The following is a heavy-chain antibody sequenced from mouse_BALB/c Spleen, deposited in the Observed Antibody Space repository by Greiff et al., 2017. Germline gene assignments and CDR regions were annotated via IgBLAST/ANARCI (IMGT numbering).Heavy chain of an antibody. Sequence: VQLQQSGAELVRSGASVKLSCTASGFNIKDYYMHWVKQRPEQGLEWIGWIDPENGDTEYAPKFQGKATMTADTSSNTAYLQLSSLTSEDTAVYYCNAITTATTYGGQGTLVTVSA. J-gene: IGHJ3*01. V-gene: IGHV14-4*02. CDR2: IDPENGDT. D-gene: IGHD1-2*01. CDR3: NAITTATTY. CDR1: GFNIKDYY.